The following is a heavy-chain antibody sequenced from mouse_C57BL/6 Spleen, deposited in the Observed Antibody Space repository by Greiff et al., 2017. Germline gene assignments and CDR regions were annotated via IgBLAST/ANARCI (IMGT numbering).Heavy chain of an antibody. Sequence: EVKLVESGPGLVKPSQSLSLTCSVTGYSITSGYYWNWIRQFPGNKLEWMGYISYAGSNNYNPSLKNRISITRDTAKNQFFLKLNSGTTEDTATYYCAREGYSNPNYYAMDYWGQGTSVTVSS. CDR1: GYSITSGYY. D-gene: IGHD2-5*01. V-gene: IGHV3-6*01. CDR3: AREGYSNPNYYAMDY. CDR2: ISYAGSN. J-gene: IGHJ4*01.